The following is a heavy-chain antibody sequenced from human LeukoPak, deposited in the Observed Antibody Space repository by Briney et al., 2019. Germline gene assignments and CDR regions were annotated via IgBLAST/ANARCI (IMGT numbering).Heavy chain of an antibody. V-gene: IGHV3-53*01. CDR3: AREGGPYSSTLRGQ. Sequence: GGSLRLSCAVSGFTVSGNYMSWVRQAPGKGLERVSVMYSSGSTDYADSVKGRFTISRDNSKNTLYLQMNSLRAEDTAVYYCAREGGPYSSTLRGQWGQGTLVTVSS. CDR2: MYSSGST. CDR1: GFTVSGNY. D-gene: IGHD6-19*01. J-gene: IGHJ4*02.